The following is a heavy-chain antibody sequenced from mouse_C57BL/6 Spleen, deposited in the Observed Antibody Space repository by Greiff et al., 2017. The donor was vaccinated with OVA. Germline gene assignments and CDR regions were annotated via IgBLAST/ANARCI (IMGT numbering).Heavy chain of an antibody. J-gene: IGHJ3*01. CDR2: IHPNSGST. Sequence: VKLQQPGAELVKPGASVKLSCKASGYTFTSYWMHWVKQRPGQGLEWIGMIHPNSGSTNYNEKFKSKATLTVDKSSSTAYMQLSSLTSEDSAVYYCARRDDYDAWFAYWGQGTLVTVSA. V-gene: IGHV1-64*01. CDR3: ARRDDYDAWFAY. D-gene: IGHD2-4*01. CDR1: GYTFTSYW.